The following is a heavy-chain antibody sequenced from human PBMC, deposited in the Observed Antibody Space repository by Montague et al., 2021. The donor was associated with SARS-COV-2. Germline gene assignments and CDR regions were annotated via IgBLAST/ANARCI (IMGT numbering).Heavy chain of an antibody. D-gene: IGHD6-19*01. V-gene: IGHV4-59*01. CDR3: ARLKGSGWNYYFDY. CDR1: GGSISSYY. J-gene: IGHJ4*02. Sequence: SETLSLTCTVSGGSISSYYWSWIRQPPGKGLEWIGYIYYSGSTNYNPSLKSRVTTSVDTSKNQFSLKLSSVTAADTAVYYCARLKGSGWNYYFDYWGQGTLVTVSS. CDR2: IYYSGST.